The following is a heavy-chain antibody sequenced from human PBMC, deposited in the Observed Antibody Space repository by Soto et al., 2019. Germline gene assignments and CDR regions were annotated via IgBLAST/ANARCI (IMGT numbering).Heavy chain of an antibody. CDR1: GVSICTVE. CDR2: IYYSGST. V-gene: IGHV4-59*01. J-gene: IGHJ5*02. Sequence: DSLSLACSVSGVSICTVESGWVRQRRGKGLEWIGYIYYSGSTNYNPSLKSRVTISVDTSKYQFSLKLSSVSAADTAVYYGEALSSYSSGWLDCSDPWGPGTLVTVSS. D-gene: IGHD6-19*01. CDR3: EALSSYSSGWLDCSDP.